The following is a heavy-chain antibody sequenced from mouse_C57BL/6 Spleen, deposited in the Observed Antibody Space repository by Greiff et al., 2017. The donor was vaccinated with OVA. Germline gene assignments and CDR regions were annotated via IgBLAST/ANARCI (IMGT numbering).Heavy chain of an antibody. J-gene: IGHJ3*01. CDR2: IYPGDGDT. CDR1: GYAFSSSW. Sequence: VTLQESGPELVKPGASVKISCKASGYAFSSSWMNWVKQRPGKGLEWIGRIYPGDGDTNYNGKVKGKATLTADKSSSTAYMQLSSLTSEDSAVYFCALYEGEAYWGQGTLGTVSA. V-gene: IGHV1-82*01. CDR3: ALYEGEAY. D-gene: IGHD2-3*01.